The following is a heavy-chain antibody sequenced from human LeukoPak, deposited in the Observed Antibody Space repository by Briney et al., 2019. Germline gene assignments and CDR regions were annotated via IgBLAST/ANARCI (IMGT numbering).Heavy chain of an antibody. CDR3: ARRESGFDSPFDP. J-gene: IGHJ5*02. CDR2: IYYSGST. D-gene: IGHD3-22*01. CDR1: GGSIRSYY. Sequence: SETLSLTCTVSGGSIRSYYWSWIRQPPGKGLEWIGYIYYSGSTNYNPSLKSRVTISVDTSKNQFSLKLSSVTAADTAVYYCARRESGFDSPFDPWGQGTLVTVSS. V-gene: IGHV4-59*08.